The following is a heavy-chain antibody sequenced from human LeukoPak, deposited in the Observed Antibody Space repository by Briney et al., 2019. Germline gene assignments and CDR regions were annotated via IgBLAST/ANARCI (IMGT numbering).Heavy chain of an antibody. Sequence: PSETLSLTCTVSGGSISSYYWSWIRQPPGKGLEWIGYIYYSGSTNYNPSLKSRVTISVDTSKNQFSLKLSSVTAADTAVYYCVRVSVDKWERIRDFDYWGQGTLVTVSS. V-gene: IGHV4-59*01. D-gene: IGHD1-26*01. CDR3: VRVSVDKWERIRDFDY. CDR2: IYYSGST. CDR1: GGSISSYY. J-gene: IGHJ4*02.